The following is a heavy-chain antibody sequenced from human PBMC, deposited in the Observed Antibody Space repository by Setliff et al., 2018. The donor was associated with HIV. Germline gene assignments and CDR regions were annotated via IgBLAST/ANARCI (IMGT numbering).Heavy chain of an antibody. D-gene: IGHD1-26*01. CDR3: VKNLGVGEYSASEDAFDI. Sequence: GGSLRLSCAASGLTFSSYAMSWVRQAPGKGLEWVSSISGSGGSPYYADSVKGRFTISRDNAKVSLYLQMNSLRAEDTAVYYCVKNLGVGEYSASEDAFDIWGQGTMVTVSS. CDR2: ISGSGGSP. J-gene: IGHJ3*02. CDR1: GLTFSSYA. V-gene: IGHV3-23*01.